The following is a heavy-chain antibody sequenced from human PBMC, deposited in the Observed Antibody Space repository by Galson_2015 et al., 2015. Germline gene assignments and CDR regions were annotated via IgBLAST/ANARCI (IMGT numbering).Heavy chain of an antibody. CDR3: ARGIAAAGFSSYYYYGMDV. CDR2: IYHSGST. Sequence: TLSLTCAVSGGSISSGGYSWSWIRQPPGKGLEWIGYIYHSGSTYYNPSLKSRVTISVDRSKNQSSLKLSSVTAADTAVYYCARGIAAAGFSSYYYYGMDVWGQGTTVTVSS. D-gene: IGHD6-13*01. J-gene: IGHJ6*02. CDR1: GGSISSGGYS. V-gene: IGHV4-30-2*01.